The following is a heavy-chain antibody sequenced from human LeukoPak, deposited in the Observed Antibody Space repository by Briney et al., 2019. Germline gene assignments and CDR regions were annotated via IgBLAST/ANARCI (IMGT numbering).Heavy chain of an antibody. CDR3: ARVKEASAFDI. CDR1: GGTFSNYA. D-gene: IGHD5-12*01. Sequence: GASVKVSCKASGGTFSNYAISWVRQAPGQGLEWMGGIIPIFGTANYAQNFQGRVTITADESTSTVYMDLSSLRSEDTAVYYCARVKEASAFDIWGQGTMVTVSS. J-gene: IGHJ3*02. V-gene: IGHV1-69*01. CDR2: IIPIFGTA.